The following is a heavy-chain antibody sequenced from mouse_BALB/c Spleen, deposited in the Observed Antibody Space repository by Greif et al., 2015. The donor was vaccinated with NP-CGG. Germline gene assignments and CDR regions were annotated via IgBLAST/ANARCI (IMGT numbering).Heavy chain of an antibody. V-gene: IGHV1-15*01. CDR3: TRDSDYDPAWFAY. D-gene: IGHD2-4*01. CDR1: GYTFTDYE. J-gene: IGHJ3*01. CDR2: IDPETGGT. Sequence: VQLQQSGAELVRPGASVTLSCKASGYTFTDYEMHWVKQTPVHGLEWIGAIDPETGGTAYNQKFKGKATLTADKSSSTAYMELRSLTSEDSAVYYCTRDSDYDPAWFAYWGQGTLVTVSA.